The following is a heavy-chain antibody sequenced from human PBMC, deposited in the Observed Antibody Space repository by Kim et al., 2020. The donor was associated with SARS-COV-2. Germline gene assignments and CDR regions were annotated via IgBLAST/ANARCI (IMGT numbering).Heavy chain of an antibody. D-gene: IGHD6-19*01. CDR3: ARDVAVAGMYYFDY. CDR2: ISSSGSTI. Sequence: GGSLRLSCAASGLTFSSYEMNWVRQAPGKGLEWVSYISSSGSTIYYADSVKGRFTISRDNAKNSLYLQMNSLRAEDTAVYYCARDVAVAGMYYFDYWGQGTLVTVSS. V-gene: IGHV3-48*03. CDR1: GLTFSSYE. J-gene: IGHJ4*02.